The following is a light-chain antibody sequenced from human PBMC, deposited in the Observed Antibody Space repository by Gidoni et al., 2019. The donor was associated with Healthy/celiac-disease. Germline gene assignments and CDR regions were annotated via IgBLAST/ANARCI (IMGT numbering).Light chain of an antibody. J-gene: IGKJ2*01. V-gene: IGKV1-17*01. CDR1: QGIRND. CDR3: LQHNSYPPYT. Sequence: DIQMTKPPSSLSASVGDRVTITCRASQGIRNDLGWYQQKPGKAPKRLIYAASSLQSWVPSRFIGSGSGTEFILIISSLQPEDFATYYCLQHNSYPPYTFGQGTKLEIK. CDR2: AAS.